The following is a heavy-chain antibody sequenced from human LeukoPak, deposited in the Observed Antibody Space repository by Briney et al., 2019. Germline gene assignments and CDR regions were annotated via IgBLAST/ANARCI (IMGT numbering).Heavy chain of an antibody. D-gene: IGHD1/OR15-1a*01. V-gene: IGHV4-34*01. Sequence: SETLSLTCAVYGGSFSGYYWSWIRQPPGKGLEWIGEINHSGSTNYNPSLKSRVTISVDTSKNQFPLKLSSVTAADTAVYYCARMGNKDGIDYWGQGTLVTVSS. J-gene: IGHJ4*02. CDR1: GGSFSGYY. CDR2: INHSGST. CDR3: ARMGNKDGIDY.